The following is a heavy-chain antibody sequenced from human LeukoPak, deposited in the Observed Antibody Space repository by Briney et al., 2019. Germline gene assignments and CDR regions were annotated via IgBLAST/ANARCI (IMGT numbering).Heavy chain of an antibody. V-gene: IGHV1-2*02. Sequence: AAVKVSCKASGYTFTGYYMHWVRQAPVQGLEWMGWINPNSGGTNYAQKFQGRVTMTRDTSISTAYMELSRLRSDDTAVYYRARLSGSHQYSDYWGQGTLVTVSS. D-gene: IGHD1-26*01. CDR2: INPNSGGT. J-gene: IGHJ4*02. CDR1: GYTFTGYY. CDR3: ARLSGSHQYSDY.